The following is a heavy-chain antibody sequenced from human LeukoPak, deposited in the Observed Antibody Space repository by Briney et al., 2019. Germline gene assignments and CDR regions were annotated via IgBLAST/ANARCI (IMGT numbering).Heavy chain of an antibody. CDR2: ISYDGSNK. CDR1: GFTFSSYA. D-gene: IGHD1-14*01. J-gene: IGHJ6*04. Sequence: GGSLRLSCAASGFTFSSYAMHWVRQAPGKGLEWVAVISYDGSNKYYADSVKGRFTISRDNSKNTLYLQMNSLRAEDTAVYYCAKDVCSQVRCHRTTFYGMDVWGKGTTVTVSS. CDR3: AKDVCSQVRCHRTTFYGMDV. V-gene: IGHV3-30-3*01.